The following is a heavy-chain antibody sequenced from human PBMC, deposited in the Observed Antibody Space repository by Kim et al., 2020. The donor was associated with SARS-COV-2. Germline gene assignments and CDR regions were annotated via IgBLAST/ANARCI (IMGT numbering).Heavy chain of an antibody. J-gene: IGHJ4*02. CDR3: ARQGDDSSVGGDY. V-gene: IGHV5-10-1*01. Sequence: YGPSFQGHVTISADKSISTAYLQWSSLKASDTAMYYCARQGDDSSVGGDYWGQGTLVTVSS. D-gene: IGHD3-22*01.